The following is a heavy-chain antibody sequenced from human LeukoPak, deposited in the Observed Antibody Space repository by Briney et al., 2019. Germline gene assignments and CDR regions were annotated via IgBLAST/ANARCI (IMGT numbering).Heavy chain of an antibody. CDR3: AREGIAAAGATSATTFDY. CDR2: IWYDGSNK. CDR1: GFTFSNYG. Sequence: GRSLRLSCATSGFTFSNYGMHWVRQAPGKGLEWVPVIWYDGSNKYYADSVKGRFTISRDNSKNTLYLQMNSLRVEDTAVYFCAREGIAAAGATSATTFDYWGQGTLVTVSS. J-gene: IGHJ4*02. V-gene: IGHV3-33*01. D-gene: IGHD6-13*01.